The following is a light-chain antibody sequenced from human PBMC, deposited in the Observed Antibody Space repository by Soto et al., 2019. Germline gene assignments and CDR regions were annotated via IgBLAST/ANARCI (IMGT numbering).Light chain of an antibody. Sequence: EIVMAQSPATLSVSPGERATISCRASQSVSSKLAWYQQKRGQSPRLLIYGTSIRATGIPARFSGSGSGTEFTLTISSLQSEDFGVYYCQQYSNWSPFTFGQGTRLEVK. V-gene: IGKV3-15*01. CDR1: QSVSSK. CDR2: GTS. J-gene: IGKJ5*01. CDR3: QQYSNWSPFT.